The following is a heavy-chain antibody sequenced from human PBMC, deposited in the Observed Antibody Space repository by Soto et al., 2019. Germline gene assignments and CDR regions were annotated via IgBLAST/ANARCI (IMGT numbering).Heavy chain of an antibody. J-gene: IGHJ3*02. CDR2: INSDGSTT. Sequence: EVQLVESGGGLVQPGGSLRLSCAATGFTFSTYWVHWVRQAPGKGLVWVSRINSDGSTTNYADSVKGRFTISRDNAKNTLYLQMNSLRAEDTAVYYCARGGGNSDWYSAFDIWGQGTMVTVSP. CDR1: GFTFSTYW. V-gene: IGHV3-74*01. CDR3: ARGGGNSDWYSAFDI. D-gene: IGHD6-19*01.